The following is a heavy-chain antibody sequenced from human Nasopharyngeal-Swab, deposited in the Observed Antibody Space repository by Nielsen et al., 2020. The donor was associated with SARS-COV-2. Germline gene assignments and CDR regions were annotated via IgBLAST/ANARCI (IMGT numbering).Heavy chain of an antibody. CDR1: GFTFSRYE. D-gene: IGHD1-7*01. CDR2: ISSGGGTI. CDR3: ARALELLYYFDF. J-gene: IGHJ4*02. Sequence: GESLKISCAASGFTFSRYEMNWVRQAPGKGLEWVSYISSGGGTIYYADSVKGRFTISRDNAKNSLYLQMNSLRAEDTAIYYCARALELLYYFDFWGQGTLVTVSS. V-gene: IGHV3-48*03.